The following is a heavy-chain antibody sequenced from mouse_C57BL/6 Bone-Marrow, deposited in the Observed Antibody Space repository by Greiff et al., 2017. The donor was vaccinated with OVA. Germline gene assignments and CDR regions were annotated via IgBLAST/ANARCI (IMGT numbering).Heavy chain of an antibody. D-gene: IGHD2-5*01. CDR2: IWSGGST. Sequence: VQLQQSGPGLVQPSQSLSITCTVSGFSLTSYGVHWVRQSPGKGLEWLGVIWSGGSTDYNAAFISRMSISKDNSLSLFFFKMNILQADDTAIYYCASTTIVTLYWYFDVWGTGTTVTVSS. J-gene: IGHJ1*03. V-gene: IGHV2-2*01. CDR3: ASTTIVTLYWYFDV. CDR1: GFSLTSYG.